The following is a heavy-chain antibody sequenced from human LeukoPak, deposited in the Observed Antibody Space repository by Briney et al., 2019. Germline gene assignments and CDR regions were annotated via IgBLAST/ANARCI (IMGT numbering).Heavy chain of an antibody. J-gene: IGHJ4*02. CDR2: INMDGSIT. CDR3: AREYGYNTAHFDY. Sequence: PGESLRLSCAASGFTFSNYWMHWVRQAPGKGLVWVSRINMDGSITSYADSVKGRFITSRDNAKSTLYLQMNSLRAESTAVYYCAREYGYNTAHFDYWGQGTLVTVST. V-gene: IGHV3-74*01. CDR1: GFTFSNYW. D-gene: IGHD5-24*01.